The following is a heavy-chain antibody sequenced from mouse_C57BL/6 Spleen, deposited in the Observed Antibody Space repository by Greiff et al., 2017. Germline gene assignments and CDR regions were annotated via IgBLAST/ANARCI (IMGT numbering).Heavy chain of an antibody. CDR3: ARIGYYGSSPYWYFDV. Sequence: QVQLKESGPGILQPSQTLSLTCSFSGFSLSTFGMGVGWIRQPSGKGLEWLAHIWWDDDKYYNPALKSRLTISKDTSKNQVFLKIANVDTADTATYYCARIGYYGSSPYWYFDVWGTGTTVTVSS. CDR2: IWWDDDK. J-gene: IGHJ1*03. V-gene: IGHV8-8*01. D-gene: IGHD1-1*01. CDR1: GFSLSTFGMG.